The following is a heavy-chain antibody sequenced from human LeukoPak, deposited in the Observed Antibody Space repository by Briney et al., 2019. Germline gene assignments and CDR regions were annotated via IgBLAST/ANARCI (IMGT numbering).Heavy chain of an antibody. D-gene: IGHD2-15*01. Sequence: ASVKVSCKVSGYTLTELSMHWVRRAPGKGLEWMGGFDPEDGETIYAQKFQGRVTMTEDTSTDTAYMELSSLRSEDTAVYYCARSTPLGGPYYFDYWGQGTLVTVSS. J-gene: IGHJ4*02. CDR3: ARSTPLGGPYYFDY. V-gene: IGHV1-24*01. CDR2: FDPEDGET. CDR1: GYTLTELS.